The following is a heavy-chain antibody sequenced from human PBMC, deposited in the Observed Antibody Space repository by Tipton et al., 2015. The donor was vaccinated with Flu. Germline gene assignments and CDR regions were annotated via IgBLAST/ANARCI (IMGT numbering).Heavy chain of an antibody. V-gene: IGHV4-59*11. CDR2: IYYSGSS. Sequence: TLSLTCTVSGGSISSHYWSWIRQPPGKGLEWIGYIYYSGSSNYNPSLKSRITVSVDTSKNQFSLILSSVTAADTAVYYCARSSRGGDRAMFDWGQGTLVTVSS. CDR3: ARSSRGGDRAMFD. CDR1: GGSISSHY. D-gene: IGHD3-10*02. J-gene: IGHJ4*02.